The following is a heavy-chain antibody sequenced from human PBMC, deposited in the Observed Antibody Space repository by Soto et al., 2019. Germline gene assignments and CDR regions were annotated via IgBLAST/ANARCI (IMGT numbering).Heavy chain of an antibody. CDR2: ISTYSGDT. CDR3: ARDLSSSGWYNY. D-gene: IGHD6-19*01. CDR1: GYTFFTYD. Sequence: GASVKVSCKASGYTFFTYDISWVRQAPGQGLEWVGWISTYSGDTKYAQKFQGRVTMTTDTSTTTAYLELRSLRSDDTAVYYCARDLSSSGWYNYWGQGTLVTVSS. J-gene: IGHJ4*02. V-gene: IGHV1-18*01.